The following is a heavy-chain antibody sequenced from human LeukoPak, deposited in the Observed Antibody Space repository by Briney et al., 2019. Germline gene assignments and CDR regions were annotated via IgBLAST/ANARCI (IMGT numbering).Heavy chain of an antibody. CDR2: IWSDGNKK. Sequence: GGSLRLSCAASGFTFSSYAMSWVRQAPGKGLEWLAAIWSDGNKKYYADSVKDRFTISRDNSKNALYLQMNSLRAEDTAVYYCARDPPGYGFDYWGQGTLVTASS. D-gene: IGHD5-18*01. V-gene: IGHV3-33*08. CDR1: GFTFSSYA. J-gene: IGHJ4*02. CDR3: ARDPPGYGFDY.